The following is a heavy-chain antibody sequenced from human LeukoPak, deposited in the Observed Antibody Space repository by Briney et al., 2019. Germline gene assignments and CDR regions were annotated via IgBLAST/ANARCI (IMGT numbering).Heavy chain of an antibody. CDR2: IIPIFGTA. D-gene: IGHD1-26*01. CDR3: ATRGPVGATIGDFDY. Sequence: ASVKVSCKASGGTFSSYAISWVRQAPGQGLEWMGGIIPIFGTANYAQKFQGRVTITADESTSTAYMELSSLRSEDTAVYYCATRGPVGATIGDFDYWGQGTLVTVSS. V-gene: IGHV1-69*13. CDR1: GGTFSSYA. J-gene: IGHJ4*02.